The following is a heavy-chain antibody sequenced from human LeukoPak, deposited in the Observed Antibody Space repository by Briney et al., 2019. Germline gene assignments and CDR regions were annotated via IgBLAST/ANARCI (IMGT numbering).Heavy chain of an antibody. CDR3: ARGYYSSWYYFDY. D-gene: IGHD6-13*01. Sequence: SVEVSCKASGGTFISYAISWVRQAPGQGLEWMGRIIPIFGTANYAQKFQGRVTITTDESTSTAYMELSSLRSEDTAVYYCARGYYSSWYYFDYWGQGTLVTVSS. CDR2: IIPIFGTA. V-gene: IGHV1-69*05. J-gene: IGHJ4*02. CDR1: GGTFISYA.